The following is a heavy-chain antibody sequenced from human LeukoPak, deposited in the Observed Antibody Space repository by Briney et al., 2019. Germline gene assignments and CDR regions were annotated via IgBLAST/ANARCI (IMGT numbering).Heavy chain of an antibody. CDR2: IKQDGSEK. Sequence: GGSLRLSCAASGFTFSSYSMNWVRQAPGKGLEWVANIKQDGSEKYYVDSVKGRFTISRDNAKNSLYLQMNSLRAEDTAVYYCASYYDFWSGYYTYYFDYWGQGTLVTVSS. CDR1: GFTFSSYS. CDR3: ASYYDFWSGYYTYYFDY. J-gene: IGHJ4*02. V-gene: IGHV3-7*01. D-gene: IGHD3-3*01.